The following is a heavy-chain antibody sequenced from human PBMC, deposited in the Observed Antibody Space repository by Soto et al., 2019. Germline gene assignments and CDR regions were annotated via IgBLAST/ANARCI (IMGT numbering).Heavy chain of an antibody. D-gene: IGHD6-19*01. J-gene: IGHJ6*01. CDR2: IDSYGSET. Sequence: EVQLVESGGGLVQPGGSLRLSCAASGFTFRSYWMHWVRQVPGKGLVWVSRIDSYGSETNYADSVKGRFTISRDNAKNTVYLQMNSLRNEDTGVYYCASPVAEAGTHQYFYGLDAWGQGTTVPVSS. CDR3: ASPVAEAGTHQYFYGLDA. CDR1: GFTFRSYW. V-gene: IGHV3-74*01.